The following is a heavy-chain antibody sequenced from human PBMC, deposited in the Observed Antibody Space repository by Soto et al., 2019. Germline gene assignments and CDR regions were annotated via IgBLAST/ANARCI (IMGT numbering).Heavy chain of an antibody. V-gene: IGHV4-38-2*01. D-gene: IGHD2-15*01. J-gene: IGHJ6*02. CDR1: VDSFNSVHF. CDR3: AAATLPGAPFYGTDX. Sequence: SEILSLTCVVSVDSFNSVHFWGWIRQPPGKGLQWIWSFAQNGGTYRNPSLRSRVTLSVDTSKNQFSLKLTSVTAADAAVYYCAAATLPGAPFYGTDXSGQGSFVTVS. CDR2: FAQNGGT.